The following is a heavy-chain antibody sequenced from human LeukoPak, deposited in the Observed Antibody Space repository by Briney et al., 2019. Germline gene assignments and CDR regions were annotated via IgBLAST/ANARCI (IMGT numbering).Heavy chain of an antibody. Sequence: WVRQPPGKGLEWIGSIYYSGRTYYNPSLKSRVTISVDTSKNQFSLKLSSVTAADTAVYYCARLYDYVWGSYYPFDYWGQGTLVTVSS. CDR2: IYYSGRT. V-gene: IGHV4-39*01. CDR3: ARLYDYVWGSYYPFDY. J-gene: IGHJ4*02. D-gene: IGHD3-16*01.